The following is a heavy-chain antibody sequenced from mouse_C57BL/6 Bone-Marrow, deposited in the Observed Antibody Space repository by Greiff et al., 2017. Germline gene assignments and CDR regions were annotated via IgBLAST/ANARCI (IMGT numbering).Heavy chain of an antibody. J-gene: IGHJ3*01. CDR3: AIPSWFAD. CDR2: IHPPDRVP. CDR1: GYTFPSYW. V-gene: IGHV1-74*01. Sequence: QVQLQQPGAELLKPGASVKVSCKASGYTFPSYWMHWVKQRPGQGLEWIGRIHPPDRVPNSNQKFKGKATLTVDKSSSTAYMQLSSLTSEDSAVYYCAIPSWFADWGQGTLVTVSA.